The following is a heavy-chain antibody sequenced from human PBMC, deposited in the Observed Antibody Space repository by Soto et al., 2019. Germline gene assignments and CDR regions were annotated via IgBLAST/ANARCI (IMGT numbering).Heavy chain of an antibody. Sequence: SETLSLTCTVSGVSISNSSYYWGWVRRPPGKGLEWIGTIYYSGITYYNPSLKSRVTISVDTSKNQFSLKLTSVTAADTAVYYCARHGSNWGQGTLVTVSS. CDR3: ARHGSN. V-gene: IGHV4-39*01. CDR2: IYYSGIT. CDR1: GVSISNSSYY. J-gene: IGHJ4*02.